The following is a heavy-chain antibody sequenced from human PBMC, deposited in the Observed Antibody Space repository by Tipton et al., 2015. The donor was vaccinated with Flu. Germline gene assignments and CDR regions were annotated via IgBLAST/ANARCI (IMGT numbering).Heavy chain of an antibody. D-gene: IGHD3-16*01. CDR1: GFTFSDYG. CDR2: MSYEGSKK. V-gene: IGHV3-30*03. Sequence: SLRLSCAASGFTFSDYGMHWVRQAPGKGLEWVAVMSYEGSKKFYADPVKGRFTISRDYSNNTLYLQMDSLRREDTGVYYCARDRWGSLDFWGQGTLVTASS. CDR3: ARDRWGSLDF. J-gene: IGHJ4*02.